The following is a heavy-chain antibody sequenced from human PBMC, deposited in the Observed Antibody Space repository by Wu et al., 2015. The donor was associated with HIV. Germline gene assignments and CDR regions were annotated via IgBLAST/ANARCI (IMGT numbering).Heavy chain of an antibody. CDR1: GYTFTDFY. Sequence: QVQLEQSGAEVKKPGASVRVSCKASGYTFTDFYIHWVRQAPGQGLEWMGWIKPSNGLINYAKKFQGRVTMTRDTSINTAYMELTSLRSDDTAVYYCARNVENWGQGTLVTVSS. V-gene: IGHV1-2*02. D-gene: IGHD1-1*01. CDR2: IKPSNGLI. J-gene: IGHJ4*02. CDR3: ARNVEN.